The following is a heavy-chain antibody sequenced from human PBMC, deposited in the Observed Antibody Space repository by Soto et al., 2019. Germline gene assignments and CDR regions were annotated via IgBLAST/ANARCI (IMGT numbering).Heavy chain of an antibody. Sequence: GGSLRLSCAASGFTFSSYGMHWVRQAPGKGLEWVAVISYDGSNKYYADSVKGRFTISRDNSKNTLYLQMNSLRAEDTAVYYCAKDKGDVVVVAAKSNYYYYGMDVWGQGTTVTVSS. CDR2: ISYDGSNK. D-gene: IGHD2-15*01. CDR1: GFTFSSYG. J-gene: IGHJ6*02. CDR3: AKDKGDVVVVAAKSNYYYYGMDV. V-gene: IGHV3-30*18.